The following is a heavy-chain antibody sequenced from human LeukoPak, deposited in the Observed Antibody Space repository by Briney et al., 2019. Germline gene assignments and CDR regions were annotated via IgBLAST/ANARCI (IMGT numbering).Heavy chain of an antibody. CDR2: ISGSGGST. CDR3: AKSPGYYDSSGYYYW. V-gene: IGHV3-23*01. Sequence: GGSLRLSCAASGFTFSSYAMSWVRQAPGEGLEWVSAISGSGGSTYYADSVKGRFTISRDNSKNTLYLQMNSVRAEATAVYYCAKSPGYYDSSGYYYWWGQGTLVTVSS. J-gene: IGHJ4*02. D-gene: IGHD3-22*01. CDR1: GFTFSSYA.